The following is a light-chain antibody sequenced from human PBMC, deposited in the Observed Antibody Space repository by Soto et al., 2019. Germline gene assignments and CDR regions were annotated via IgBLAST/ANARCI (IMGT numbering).Light chain of an antibody. V-gene: IGKV1-5*03. CDR1: QSIRSW. J-gene: IGKJ2*01. CDR3: QQYYSLPYT. CDR2: KAS. Sequence: DIQMTQSPSTLSASVGDRVTITCRASQSIRSWLAWYQQKRGKAARLLIYKASSLQSGVPSRCSRSGSGTEFPLTISSLQPDDSATYFSQQYYSLPYTFGQGTKLHSK.